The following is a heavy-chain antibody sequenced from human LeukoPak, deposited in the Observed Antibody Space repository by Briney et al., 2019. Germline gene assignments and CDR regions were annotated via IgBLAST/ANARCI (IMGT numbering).Heavy chain of an antibody. V-gene: IGHV4-31*03. CDR2: IYYSGST. CDR3: ARTRDANAYYYYYGMDV. D-gene: IGHD2-2*01. CDR1: GGSISGGGYY. J-gene: IGHJ6*02. Sequence: SETLSLTCTVSGGSISGGGYYWSWIRQHPGKGLEWIGYIYYSGSTSYNPSLKSRVTIAVDTSKNQFSLKLSSVTAADTAVYYCARTRDANAYYYYYGMDVWGQGTTVTVSS.